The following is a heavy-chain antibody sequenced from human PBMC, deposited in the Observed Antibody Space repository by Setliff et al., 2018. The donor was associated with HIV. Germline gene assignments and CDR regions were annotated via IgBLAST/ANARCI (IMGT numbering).Heavy chain of an antibody. CDR1: GFTFRSYA. Sequence: SLILSCAASGFTFRSYAMHWVRQAPGKGLEWVADISHDGSIEDYADSVRGRFTISRDNSKNTLHLQMNSLRAEDTAVYYCARWGSGSYERVFDYWGQGMLVTVSS. J-gene: IGHJ4*02. V-gene: IGHV3-30*14. CDR2: ISHDGSIE. CDR3: ARWGSGSYERVFDY. D-gene: IGHD1-26*01.